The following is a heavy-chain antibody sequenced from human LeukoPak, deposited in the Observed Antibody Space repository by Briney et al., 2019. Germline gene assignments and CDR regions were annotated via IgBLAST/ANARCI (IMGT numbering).Heavy chain of an antibody. D-gene: IGHD2-2*01. V-gene: IGHV1-8*03. J-gene: IGHJ6*03. CDR1: GYTFTSYD. CDR2: MNPNSGNT. CDR3: ARAVKRIVVVPAAYYYYYYMDV. Sequence: ASVKVSCKASGYTFTSYDINWVRQATGQGLEWMGWMNPNSGNTGYAQKFQGRVTITRNTSISTAYMELSSLRSEDTAVHYCARAVKRIVVVPAAYYYYYYMDVWGKGTTVTVSS.